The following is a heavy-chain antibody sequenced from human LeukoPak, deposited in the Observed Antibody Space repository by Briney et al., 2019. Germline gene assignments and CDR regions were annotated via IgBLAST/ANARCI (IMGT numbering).Heavy chain of an antibody. D-gene: IGHD3-9*01. CDR3: ARGDFDCLEDY. CDR1: GDNFSRYT. V-gene: IGHV1-2*02. CDR2: INPNSGGT. J-gene: IGHJ4*02. Sequence: PSVKVSCKASGDNFSRYTVTWVRLAPGQGLEWMGWINPNSGGTNYAQKFQGRVTMTRDTSISTAYMELSRLRSDDTAVYYCARGDFDCLEDYWGQGTLVTVSS.